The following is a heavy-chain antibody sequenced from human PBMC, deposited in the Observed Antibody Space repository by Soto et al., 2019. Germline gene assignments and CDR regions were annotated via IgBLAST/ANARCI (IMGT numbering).Heavy chain of an antibody. D-gene: IGHD5-12*01. CDR1: GGSISSYY. V-gene: IGHV4-59*08. CDR3: ARLGYSGYDYEFDY. J-gene: IGHJ4*02. CDR2: IYYSGST. Sequence: SETLSLTCTVSGGSISSYYWSWIRQPPGKGLEWIGYIYYSGSTNYNPSLKSRVTISVDTSKNQFSLKLSSVTAADTAVYYCARLGYSGYDYEFDYWGQGTLVTVSS.